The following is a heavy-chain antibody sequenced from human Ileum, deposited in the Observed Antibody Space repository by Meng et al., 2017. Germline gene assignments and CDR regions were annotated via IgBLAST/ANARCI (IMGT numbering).Heavy chain of an antibody. CDR1: GFSFISYA. CDR2: ITAGNGNT. V-gene: IGHV1-3*01. D-gene: IGHD3-10*01. J-gene: IGHJ4*02. CDR3: ARDMPYSSGSFDF. Sequence: QVQLVQAGVEVKKLGASVKVSCRASGFSFISYAIYWVRQAPGQSLEWMGWITAGNGNTKYSQKFQGRVTITRDTSASTAYMELSSLRFEDTAVYYCARDMPYSSGSFDFWGQGTLVTVSS.